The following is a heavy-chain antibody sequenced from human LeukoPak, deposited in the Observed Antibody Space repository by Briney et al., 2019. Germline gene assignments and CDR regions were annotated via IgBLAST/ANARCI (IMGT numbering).Heavy chain of an antibody. D-gene: IGHD6-13*01. CDR2: IIPIFGTA. V-gene: IGHV1-69*13. CDR3: ASKGNSSSWYEHFYYMDV. J-gene: IGHJ6*03. CDR1: GGTFSSYA. Sequence: SVKVSCKASGGTFSSYAISWVRQAPGQGLEWMGGIIPIFGTANYAQKFQGRVTITADESTSTAYMELSSLRSEDTAVYYCASKGNSSSWYEHFYYMDVWGKGTTVTVSS.